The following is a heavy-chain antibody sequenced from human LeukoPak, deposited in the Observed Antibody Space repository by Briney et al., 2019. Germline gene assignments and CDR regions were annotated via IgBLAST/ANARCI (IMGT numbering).Heavy chain of an antibody. V-gene: IGHV1-69*06. D-gene: IGHD3-10*01. CDR2: IIPIFGTA. J-gene: IGHJ6*03. Sequence: ASVKVSCKASGGTFSSYAISWVRQAPGQGLEWMGGIIPIFGTANYAQKFQGRVTITADKSTSTAYMELRSLRSDDTAVYYCARDSFIGSGSYPFAYYYYYYMDVWGKGTTVTISS. CDR1: GGTFSSYA. CDR3: ARDSFIGSGSYPFAYYYYYYMDV.